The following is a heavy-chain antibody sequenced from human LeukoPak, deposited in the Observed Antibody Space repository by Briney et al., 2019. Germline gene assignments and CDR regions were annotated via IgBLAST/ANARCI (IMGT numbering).Heavy chain of an antibody. CDR1: GYSFTSYW. Sequence: GESLKISCKAPGYSFTSYWIGWVRQMPGKALEWMGIILPGDSDTRYSPSFQGQVTISADKSITTAYLQWSSLKASDTAIYYCARQYYDILTGPNWFDSWGQGTLVTVSS. CDR2: ILPGDSDT. CDR3: ARQYYDILTGPNWFDS. V-gene: IGHV5-51*01. J-gene: IGHJ5*01. D-gene: IGHD3-9*01.